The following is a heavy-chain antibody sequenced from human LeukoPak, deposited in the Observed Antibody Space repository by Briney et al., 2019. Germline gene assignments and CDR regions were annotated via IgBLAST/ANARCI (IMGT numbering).Heavy chain of an antibody. J-gene: IGHJ4*02. CDR3: AKSPDYCTNGVCYLDY. CDR1: GFTFSSYG. Sequence: GRSLRLSCAASGFTFSSYGMHWVRQAPGKGLEWVAVISYDGSNKYYADSVKGRFTISRDNSKNTLYLQMNSLRAEDTAVYYCAKSPDYCTNGVCYLDYWGQGTLVTVSS. V-gene: IGHV3-30*18. CDR2: ISYDGSNK. D-gene: IGHD2-8*01.